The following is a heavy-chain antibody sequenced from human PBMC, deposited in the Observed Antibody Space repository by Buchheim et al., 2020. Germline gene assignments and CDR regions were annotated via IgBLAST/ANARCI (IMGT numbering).Heavy chain of an antibody. CDR3: ARDGVRDNSGYPDY. CDR1: GYTFTNYY. D-gene: IGHD3-22*01. V-gene: IGHV1-46*01. Sequence: QVQVVQSGAEVKKPGAPVKVSCKASGYTFTNYYIHWVRQAPGQGLEWMGMIDPSGGTTRYAQQLQGRVTMTRDTSTSTVYMELSSLRSEDTAVYYCARDGVRDNSGYPDYWGQGTL. CDR2: IDPSGGTT. J-gene: IGHJ4*02.